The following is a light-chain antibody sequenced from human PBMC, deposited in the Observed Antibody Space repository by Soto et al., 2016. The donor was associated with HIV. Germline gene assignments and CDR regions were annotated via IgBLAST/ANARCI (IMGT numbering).Light chain of an antibody. V-gene: IGLV3-19*01. CDR1: SLRLYD. J-gene: IGLJ2*01. CDR2: GRD. CDR3: DSRDSTNKYVI. Sequence: SSELTQDPAVSVALGQTVTITCQGDSLRLYDASWFQQKPGQAPLLVIYGRDSRPSEIPNRFSGSSSGNTASLTITGAQAEDEADYYCDSRDSTNKYVIFGGGTKLTVL.